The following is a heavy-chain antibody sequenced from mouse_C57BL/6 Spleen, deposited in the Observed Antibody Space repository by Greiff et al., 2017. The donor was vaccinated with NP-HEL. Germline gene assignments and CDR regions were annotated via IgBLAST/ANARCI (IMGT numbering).Heavy chain of an antibody. D-gene: IGHD1-1*01. J-gene: IGHJ2*01. CDR3: ARGDYCSSYYFDD. V-gene: IGHV1-4*01. CDR1: GYTFTSYT. Sequence: VQLQQSGAELARPGASVKMSCKASGYTFTSYTMHWVKQRPGQGLEWIGYINPSSGYTKYNQQFKDKATLTADKSSSTAYMQLSSLTSEDSAVYYCARGDYCSSYYFDDWGQGTTLTVSS. CDR2: INPSSGYT.